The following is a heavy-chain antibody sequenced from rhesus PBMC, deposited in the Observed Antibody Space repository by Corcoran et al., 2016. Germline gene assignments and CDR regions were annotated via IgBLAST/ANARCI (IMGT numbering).Heavy chain of an antibody. J-gene: IGHJ4*01. CDR3: ARVDPSAYVYFDF. CDR2: INPYNGNT. D-gene: IGHD2-39*01. Sequence: QVQLVQSGAEVKKPGSSVKVSCKASGYTFTDYSIHWVRQSPRQGLEWMGWINPYNGNTRYAQKFQGRFTMTRDTSTTTVYMELSSLRSEDTAVYYCARVDPSAYVYFDFWGQGVLVTVSS. V-gene: IGHV1S2*01. CDR1: GYTFTDYS.